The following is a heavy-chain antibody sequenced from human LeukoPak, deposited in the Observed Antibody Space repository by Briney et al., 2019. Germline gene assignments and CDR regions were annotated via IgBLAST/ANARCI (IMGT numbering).Heavy chain of an antibody. Sequence: ASVKVSCKASGGTFSSYAIRWVRQAPGQGLEWMGWMNPNSGNTGYAQKLQGRVTITRNTSISTAYMELSSLRSADTAVYYCARSKAYYFYMDGWGKGTTVTVSS. J-gene: IGHJ6*03. D-gene: IGHD4-11*01. CDR3: ARSKAYYFYMDG. CDR1: GGTFSSYA. CDR2: MNPNSGNT. V-gene: IGHV1-8*03.